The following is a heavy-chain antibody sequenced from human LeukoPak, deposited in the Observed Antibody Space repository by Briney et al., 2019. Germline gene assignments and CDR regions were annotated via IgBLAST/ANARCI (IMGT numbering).Heavy chain of an antibody. Sequence: GSLILSCAASGFTFSDYDMNWVRQAPGKGLEWVSFISRSSDYIFYADSVKGRFTISRDNAQDSLYLQMNSLRPEDTALYYCAFLLGNFYNPDFWGQGTLVTVSS. J-gene: IGHJ4*02. CDR3: AFLLGNFYNPDF. D-gene: IGHD3-10*01. V-gene: IGHV3-21*01. CDR2: ISRSSDYI. CDR1: GFTFSDYD.